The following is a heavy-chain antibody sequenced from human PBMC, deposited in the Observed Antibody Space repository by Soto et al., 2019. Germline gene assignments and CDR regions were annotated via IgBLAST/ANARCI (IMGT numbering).Heavy chain of an antibody. V-gene: IGHV3-66*01. J-gene: IGHJ4*02. D-gene: IGHD4-17*01. CDR1: GFTVSNNY. CDR2: IYSGGVT. CDR3: AKRGTTVTTSLWY. Sequence: EVQLVESGGGLVQPGGSLRLSCAASGFTVSNNYMCWVRQAPGKGLEWVSLIYSGGVTHYADSVRGRFTISRDNSRNTLYLQMNSLRGDDTAVYYCAKRGTTVTTSLWYWGQGTLVTVSS.